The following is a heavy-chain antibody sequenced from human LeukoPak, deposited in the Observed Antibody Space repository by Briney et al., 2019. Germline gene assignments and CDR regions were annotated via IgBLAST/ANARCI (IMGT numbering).Heavy chain of an antibody. V-gene: IGHV1-2*02. Sequence: ASVKVSCKASGYTFTSYYMHWVRQAPGQGLEWMGWINPNSGGTNYAQKFQGRVTMTRDTSISTAYMELSRLRSDDTAVYYCASIAAADTGWFDPWGQGTLVTVSS. CDR3: ASIAAADTGWFDP. CDR2: INPNSGGT. J-gene: IGHJ5*02. D-gene: IGHD6-13*01. CDR1: GYTFTSYY.